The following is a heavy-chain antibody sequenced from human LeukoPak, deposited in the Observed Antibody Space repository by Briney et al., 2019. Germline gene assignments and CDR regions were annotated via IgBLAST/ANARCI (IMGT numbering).Heavy chain of an antibody. CDR3: ARDFSHPDGYSYGNFDY. CDR2: IKQDGSEK. D-gene: IGHD5-18*01. V-gene: IGHV3-7*01. CDR1: GFTFSSYW. J-gene: IGHJ4*02. Sequence: GGSLRLSCAASGFTFSSYWMSWVRQAPGKGLEWVANIKQDGSEKYYVDSVKGRFTISRDNAKNSLYLQMNSLRAEDTAVYYCARDFSHPDGYSYGNFDYWGQGTLVTVSS.